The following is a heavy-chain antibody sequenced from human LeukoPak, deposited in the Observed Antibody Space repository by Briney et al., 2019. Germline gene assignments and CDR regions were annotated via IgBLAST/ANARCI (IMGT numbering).Heavy chain of an antibody. CDR3: ARETFGSGSYPDF. J-gene: IGHJ4*02. D-gene: IGHD3-10*01. Sequence: GGSLRLSCAASGFNFDTYAMHWVRQAPGQGLEWVALIWHDGSHKFYSNSVRGQFTISRDNSKNTVYLQMNNLRPDDTAVYYCARETFGSGSYPDFWGQGTLVTVSS. CDR1: GFNFDTYA. CDR2: IWHDGSHK. V-gene: IGHV3-33*01.